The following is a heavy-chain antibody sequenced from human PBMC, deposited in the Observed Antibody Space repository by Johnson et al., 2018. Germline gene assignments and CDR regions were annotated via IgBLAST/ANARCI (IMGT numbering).Heavy chain of an antibody. D-gene: IGHD3-16*02. Sequence: VQLVESGGGVVQPGRSLRLSCAASGFTFSSYAMHWVRQAPGKGLEWVAVISYDGSNKYYADSVKGRFTISRDNSKNTLYLQMNSLRAEDTAVYYCARGDYVWGSYRMNAEYFQHWGQGTLVTVSS. V-gene: IGHV3-30-3*01. CDR3: ARGDYVWGSYRMNAEYFQH. CDR2: ISYDGSNK. CDR1: GFTFSSYA. J-gene: IGHJ1*01.